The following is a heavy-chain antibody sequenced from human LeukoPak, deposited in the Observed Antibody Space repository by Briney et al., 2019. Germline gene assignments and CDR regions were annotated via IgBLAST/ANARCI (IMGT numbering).Heavy chain of an antibody. D-gene: IGHD3-9*01. CDR3: ERATGKDLSTGRKLDT. V-gene: IGHV1-8*01. CDR2: MNPNSGNT. CDR1: GYTFTSYD. J-gene: IGHJ5*02. Sequence: ASVKVSCKASGYTFTSYDINWVRQATGQGLEWMGWMNPNSGNTGYAQKFHGRVTMTRNTSISIAYMELSSLRSDDTDVYYCERATGKDLSTGRKLDTWGKGTLVTVSS.